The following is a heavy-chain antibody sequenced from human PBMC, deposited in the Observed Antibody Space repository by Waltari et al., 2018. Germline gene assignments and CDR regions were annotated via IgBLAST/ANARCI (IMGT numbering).Heavy chain of an antibody. CDR1: GFTFSSYA. CDR3: ARGTWGDYYFDY. D-gene: IGHD3-16*01. CDR2: ISSNGGST. Sequence: EVQLVESGGGLVQPGGSLRLSCAASGFTFSSYAMHWFRQAPGKGLEYVSAISSNGGSTYYANSVKGRFTISRDNSKNTLYLQMGSLRAEDMAVYYCARGTWGDYYFDYWGQGTLVTVSS. V-gene: IGHV3-64*01. J-gene: IGHJ4*02.